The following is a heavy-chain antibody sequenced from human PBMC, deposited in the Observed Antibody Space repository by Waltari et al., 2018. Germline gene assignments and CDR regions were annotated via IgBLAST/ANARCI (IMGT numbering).Heavy chain of an antibody. V-gene: IGHV2-26*01. J-gene: IGHJ4*02. Sequence: QVTLKESGPLLVKPTETLTLTGPVSGFSPSNTTLGLGWIRQPPGKALELLAHIFSNDEKSYTTSLKSRLTISKDTSKSQVVLTMTNVDPVDTATYYCARIPGYNGSGRYTLDYWGQGTLVTVSS. CDR2: IFSNDEK. CDR1: GFSPSNTTLG. D-gene: IGHD3-10*01. CDR3: ARIPGYNGSGRYTLDY.